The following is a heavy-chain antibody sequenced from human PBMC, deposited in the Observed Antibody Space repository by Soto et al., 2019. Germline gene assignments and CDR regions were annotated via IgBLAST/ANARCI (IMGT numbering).Heavy chain of an antibody. V-gene: IGHV1-3*01. CDR2: INAGNGNT. Sequence: EASVKVSCKASGYTFTSYAMHWVRQAPGQRLEWMGWINAGNGNTKYSQKFQGRVTITRDTSASTAYVELSSLRSEDTAVYYCVNSRGYYSFDYWGQGTLVTVSS. J-gene: IGHJ4*02. CDR1: GYTFTSYA. CDR3: VNSRGYYSFDY. D-gene: IGHD3-22*01.